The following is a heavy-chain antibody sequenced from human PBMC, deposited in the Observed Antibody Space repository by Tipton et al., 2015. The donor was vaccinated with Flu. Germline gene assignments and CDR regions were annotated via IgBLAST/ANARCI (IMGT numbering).Heavy chain of an antibody. J-gene: IGHJ4*02. CDR1: GGSISSGSYY. CDR2: IYTSGST. CDR3: ARQDIVSTQFYL. D-gene: IGHD5/OR15-5a*01. V-gene: IGHV4-61*02. Sequence: TLSLTCTVSGGSISSGSYYWSWIRQPAGKGLEWIGRIYTSGSTNYNPSLKSRVTISVDTSKNQFSRKLASVTAADTAVYYCARQDIVSTQFYLWCQGTLVTVSS.